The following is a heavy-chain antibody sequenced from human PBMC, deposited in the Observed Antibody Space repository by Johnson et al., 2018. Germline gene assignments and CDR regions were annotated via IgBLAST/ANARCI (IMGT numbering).Heavy chain of an antibody. CDR2: VTWDGGAT. V-gene: IGHV3-43*01. Sequence: VQLVQSGGAVVQPGGSLRLSCAASGFTFDEYTMHWFRQVPGQGLEWVSLVTWDGGATFYADSVKGRFTISRDNRKNALYLQMNSLRTEDTAFYYCAKEKGGVLYAWGQGTQVTGS. CDR1: GFTFDEYT. D-gene: IGHD3-16*01. J-gene: IGHJ5*02. CDR3: AKEKGGVLYA.